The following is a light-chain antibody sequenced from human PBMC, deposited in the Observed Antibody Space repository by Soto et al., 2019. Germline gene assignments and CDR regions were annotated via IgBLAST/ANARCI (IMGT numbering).Light chain of an antibody. CDR2: DVN. CDR3: SSYTSSSTYV. V-gene: IGLV2-14*03. J-gene: IGLJ1*01. Sequence: QSALAQPASVSGSPGQSITISCTGTSSDVGGYNFVSWYQQHPGKAPKLMIYDVNNRPSGVSNRFSGSKSGNTASLTISGFQVEDEADYYCSSYTSSSTYVFGTGTKVTVL. CDR1: SSDVGGYNF.